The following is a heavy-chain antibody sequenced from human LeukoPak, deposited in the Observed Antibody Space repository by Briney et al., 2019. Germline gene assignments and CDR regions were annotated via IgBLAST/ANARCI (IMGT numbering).Heavy chain of an antibody. CDR3: ARRSSGSYSFDY. D-gene: IGHD6-19*01. J-gene: IGHJ4*02. CDR1: GGSISSYY. CDR2: VYTSGST. V-gene: IGHV4-4*07. Sequence: PSETLSLTCTVSGGSISSYYWSWIRQPAGKGLEWIGHVYTSGSTNYNPSLKSRVTISIDKSKNQFSLKLSSVTAADTAVYYRARRSSGSYSFDYWGQGTLVTVSS.